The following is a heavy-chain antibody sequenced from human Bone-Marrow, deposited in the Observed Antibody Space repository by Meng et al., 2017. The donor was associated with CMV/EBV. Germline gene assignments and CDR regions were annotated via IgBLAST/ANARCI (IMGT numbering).Heavy chain of an antibody. V-gene: IGHV4-59*12. J-gene: IGHJ4*02. CDR3: ARSAFEIVPAATGY. CDR2: IYYSGST. CDR1: GGSISGYH. D-gene: IGHD2-2*01. Sequence: SETLSLTCTVSGGSISGYHWSWFRQPPGKGLEWIGSIYYSGSTYYNPSLKSRVTISVDTSKNQFSLKLSSVTAADTAVYYCARSAFEIVPAATGYWGQGTLVTVSS.